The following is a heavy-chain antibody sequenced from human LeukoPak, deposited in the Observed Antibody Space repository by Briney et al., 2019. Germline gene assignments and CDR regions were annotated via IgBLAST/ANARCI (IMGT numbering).Heavy chain of an antibody. Sequence: GESLKISCKGSGYSFTSYWIGWVRQMPGKGLEWMGIIYPGDSDTRYSPSFQGQVTISADKSISTAYLQWSSLKASDTAMYYCARPYCSSTSCYGAKLTPEYYFDYWGQGTLVTVSS. CDR3: ARPYCSSTSCYGAKLTPEYYFDY. CDR1: GYSFTSYW. V-gene: IGHV5-51*01. D-gene: IGHD2-2*01. CDR2: IYPGDSDT. J-gene: IGHJ4*02.